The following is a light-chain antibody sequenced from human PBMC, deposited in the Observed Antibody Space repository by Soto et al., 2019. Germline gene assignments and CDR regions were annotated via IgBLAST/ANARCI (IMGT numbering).Light chain of an antibody. V-gene: IGLV2-14*01. CDR2: EVS. CDR1: SSDVGGYNY. Sequence: LTQPHSVSESPGKTVTISCTGTSSDVGGYNYVSWYQQHPGKAPKLMIYEVSNRPSGVSNRFSGSKSGNTASLTISGLQAEDEADYYCSSYTSSSTLVFGGGTQLTVL. J-gene: IGLJ2*01. CDR3: SSYTSSSTLV.